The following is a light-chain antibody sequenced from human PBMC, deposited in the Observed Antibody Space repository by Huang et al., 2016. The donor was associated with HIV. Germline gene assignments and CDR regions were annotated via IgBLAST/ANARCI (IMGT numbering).Light chain of an antibody. Sequence: EMVMTQSPDTLVVSPGERATLSCRDSQSVSSNVAWYQRKHGKAPMLLIHGASTRVSGIPSRFSCSGSETDFTLTIRSLQSEDSAVYYCQQYNKCPRTFGQGTKLEIK. V-gene: IGKV3-15*01. CDR1: QSVSSN. CDR2: GAS. J-gene: IGKJ2*01. CDR3: QQYNKCPRT.